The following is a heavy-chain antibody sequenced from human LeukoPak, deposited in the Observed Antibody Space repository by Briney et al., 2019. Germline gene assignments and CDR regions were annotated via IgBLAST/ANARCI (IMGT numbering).Heavy chain of an antibody. D-gene: IGHD6-19*01. J-gene: IGHJ3*02. CDR3: AAYSSGWAISYDAFDI. CDR2: FDPEDGET. Sequence: TSVKVSCKVSGYTLTELSMHWVRQAPGKGLEWMGGFDPEDGETIYAQKFQGRVTMTEDTSTDTAYMELSSLRSEDTAVYYCAAYSSGWAISYDAFDIWGQGTMVTVSS. V-gene: IGHV1-24*01. CDR1: GYTLTELS.